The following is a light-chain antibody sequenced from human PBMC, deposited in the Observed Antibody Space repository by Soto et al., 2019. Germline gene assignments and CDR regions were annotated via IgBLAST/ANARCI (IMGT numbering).Light chain of an antibody. Sequence: EIVLTQSPAILSLSPGERATLSCRTNQTVSSYLAWYQHKSGQAPRLLIYSASKRATGIPARFSGSGSGTDFTLTISRLEPEDFAVYYCQQYANSPQTFGQGTKVDIK. V-gene: IGKV3-20*01. CDR3: QQYANSPQT. CDR2: SAS. J-gene: IGKJ1*01. CDR1: QTVSSY.